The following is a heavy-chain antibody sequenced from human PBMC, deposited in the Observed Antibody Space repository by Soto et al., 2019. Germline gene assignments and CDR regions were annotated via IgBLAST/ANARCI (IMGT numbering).Heavy chain of an antibody. D-gene: IGHD1-1*01. Sequence: SVKVSCKASGYTFSSYSIDWLRQDPGQGLEWMGRIIPMVGLTNYAEKFQGRLGITADKSTTTVYMELTSLTPYDSAFYYCAGEGPGKPLDFWGQGSLVTVSS. CDR2: IIPMVGLT. V-gene: IGHV1-69*04. CDR3: AGEGPGKPLDF. CDR1: GYTFSSYS. J-gene: IGHJ4*02.